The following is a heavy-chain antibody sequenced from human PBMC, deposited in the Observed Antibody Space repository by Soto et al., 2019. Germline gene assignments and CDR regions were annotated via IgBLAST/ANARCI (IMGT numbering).Heavy chain of an antibody. D-gene: IGHD2-8*02. CDR2: MRGSDRRT. Sequence: GALSLSCAHSGLTFSNFAMHRVRDARGKGLEWVSGMRGSDRRTYCVDPVKGRFTIYRHNSKNTVYLQMSSLRAEDTPVLYSAKDRCCIVIISEFNNWGQEALLTVSS. V-gene: IGHV3-23*01. CDR3: AKDRCCIVIISEFNN. CDR1: GLTFSNFA. J-gene: IGHJ4*02.